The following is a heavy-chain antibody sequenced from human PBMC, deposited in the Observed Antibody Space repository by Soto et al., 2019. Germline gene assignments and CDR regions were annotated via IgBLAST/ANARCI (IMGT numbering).Heavy chain of an antibody. V-gene: IGHV3-23*01. CDR1: GFTFSTYT. Sequence: EVQLLEAGGGLVQPGGSLRLSCVVSGFTFSTYTMNRVRRTPGKGLEWGPVISGTMGSVRDPYYADSVQGRLTISRDDFKITICLQVSSLRAEDTAIYYCAKARCTSSTCYVPDSWGQGTLVTVFS. J-gene: IGHJ5*01. D-gene: IGHD2-8*01. CDR2: ISGTMGSVRDP. CDR3: AKARCTSSTCYVPDS.